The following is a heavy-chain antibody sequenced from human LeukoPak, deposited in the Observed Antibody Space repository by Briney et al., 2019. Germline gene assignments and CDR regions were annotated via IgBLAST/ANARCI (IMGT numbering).Heavy chain of an antibody. D-gene: IGHD6-19*01. J-gene: IGHJ4*02. Sequence: PGGSLRLSCAASGFIFSSYSMNWVRQAPGKGLEWVSYISSSSSTIYYADSVKGRFTISRDNAKNSLYLQMNSLRAEDTAVYYCAREGIAVAGTRGLPATPEFDYWGQGTLVTVSS. CDR2: ISSSSSTI. CDR3: AREGIAVAGTRGLPATPEFDY. V-gene: IGHV3-48*04. CDR1: GFIFSSYS.